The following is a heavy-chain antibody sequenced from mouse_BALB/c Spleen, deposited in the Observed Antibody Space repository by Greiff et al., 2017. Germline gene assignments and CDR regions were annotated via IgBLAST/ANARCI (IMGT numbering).Heavy chain of an antibody. J-gene: IGHJ4*01. V-gene: IGHV1S29*02. CDR3: ARSYVSYYAMDY. D-gene: IGHD1-1*01. Sequence: VQLQQSGPELVKPGASVKISCKASGYTFTDYNMHWVKQSHGKSLEWIGYIYPYNGGTGYNQKFKSKATLTVDNSSSTAYMELRSLTSEDSAVYYCARSYVSYYAMDYWGQGTSVTVSS. CDR1: GYTFTDYN. CDR2: IYPYNGGT.